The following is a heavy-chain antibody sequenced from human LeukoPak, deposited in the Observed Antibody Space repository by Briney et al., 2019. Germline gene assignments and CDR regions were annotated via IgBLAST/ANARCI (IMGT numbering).Heavy chain of an antibody. D-gene: IGHD3-10*01. Sequence: SETLSLTRTVSGGSISSYYWSWIRQPAGKGLEWIGRIYTSGSTNYNPSLKSRVTMSVDTSKNQFSLKLSSVTAADTAVYYCARAPYGSREYYFDYWGQGTLVTVSS. V-gene: IGHV4-4*07. CDR2: IYTSGST. CDR3: ARAPYGSREYYFDY. CDR1: GGSISSYY. J-gene: IGHJ4*02.